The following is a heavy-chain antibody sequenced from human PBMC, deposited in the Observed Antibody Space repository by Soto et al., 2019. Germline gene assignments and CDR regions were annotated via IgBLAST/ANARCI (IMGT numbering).Heavy chain of an antibody. Sequence: SATLPLTCTVSGGSILNGGHYWTWIRQHPGKGLEWIGRIFLSGNTHYNPALKSRLTFSLDTAKNQLSLKLSSVTAADTAMYFWARDKGSKAASLVERG. CDR2: IFLSGNT. CDR1: GGSILNGGHY. V-gene: IGHV4-31*03. CDR3: ARDKGSKAASLVE. J-gene: IGHJ6*01. D-gene: IGHD6-6*01.